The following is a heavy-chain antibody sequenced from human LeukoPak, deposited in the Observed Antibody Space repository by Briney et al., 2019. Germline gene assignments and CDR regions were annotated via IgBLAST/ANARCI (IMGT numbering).Heavy chain of an antibody. CDR3: ARETGNRFDP. Sequence: SETLSLTCNVSGGSISSYYWSWVRQPPGKGLEWIGNIYYSGGTKYNPSLKSRVTISVDTSKNQFSLKLSSVTPADTAVYYCARETGNRFDPWGQGTLFTVSS. CDR1: GGSISSYY. J-gene: IGHJ5*02. D-gene: IGHD3-10*01. CDR2: IYYSGGT. V-gene: IGHV4-59*01.